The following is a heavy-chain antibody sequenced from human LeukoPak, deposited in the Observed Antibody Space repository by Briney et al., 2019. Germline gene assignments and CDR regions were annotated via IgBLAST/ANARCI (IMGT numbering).Heavy chain of an antibody. CDR3: ARGPNYDILTGWRKMYNAFDK. D-gene: IGHD3-9*01. CDR2: ISYDGSNK. V-gene: IGHV3-30*04. J-gene: IGHJ3*02. CDR1: GFTFSSYA. Sequence: GGSLRLSCAASGFTFSSYAMHWVRQAPGKGLEWVAVISYDGSNKYYADSVKGRFTISRDNSKNTLYLQMNSLRAEDTAVYYCARGPNYDILTGWRKMYNAFDKWGQGTMVTVSS.